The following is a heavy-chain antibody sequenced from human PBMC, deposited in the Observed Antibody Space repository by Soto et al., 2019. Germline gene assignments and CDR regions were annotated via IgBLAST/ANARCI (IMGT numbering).Heavy chain of an antibody. CDR1: GGSISSSSYN. J-gene: IGHJ3*02. Sequence: SETLSLTCSVSGGSISSSSYNWDWIRQPPGKGLEWIGTIYYNGDTDYNPSLKSRATISVDASDYQFSLKLSSVTAADTSIYYCARFSGNAFDIWGHGTMVTVAS. CDR2: IYYNGDT. CDR3: ARFSGNAFDI. V-gene: IGHV4-39*01.